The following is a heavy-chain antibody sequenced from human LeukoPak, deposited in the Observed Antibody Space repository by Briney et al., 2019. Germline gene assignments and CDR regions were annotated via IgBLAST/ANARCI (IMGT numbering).Heavy chain of an antibody. CDR1: GGSFSGYY. J-gene: IGHJ3*02. Sequence: PSETLSLTCAVYGGSFSGYYWSWIRQPPGKGLEWIGEINHSGSTNYNPSLKSRVTISVDTSKNQFSLKLSSVTAADTAVYYCARGPTYYDFWSGYYLDAFDIWGQGTMVTVPS. CDR3: ARGPTYYDFWSGYYLDAFDI. D-gene: IGHD3-3*01. CDR2: INHSGST. V-gene: IGHV4-34*01.